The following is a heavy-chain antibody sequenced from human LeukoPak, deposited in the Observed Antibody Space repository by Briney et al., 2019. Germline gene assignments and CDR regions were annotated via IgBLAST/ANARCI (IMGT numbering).Heavy chain of an antibody. V-gene: IGHV3-7*01. D-gene: IGHD3-16*01. CDR1: GFTFGSSS. CDR2: IKHDGTET. CDR3: ATRKCLGCQLFYLDY. Sequence: GGSLRLSCAASGFTFGSSSMSWVRQSPGEGLQWVANIKHDGTETYYVDSVKGRFTIYRDNAKSSLSLQMDRLRADDSALYYCATRKCLGCQLFYLDYWGQGSLVTVSS. J-gene: IGHJ4*02.